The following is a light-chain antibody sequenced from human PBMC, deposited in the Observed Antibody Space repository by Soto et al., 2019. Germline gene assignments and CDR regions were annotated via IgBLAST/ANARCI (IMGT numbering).Light chain of an antibody. V-gene: IGKV3-15*01. CDR1: QSVSNN. Sequence: QSPGTVSLSTGERATLTCRASQSVSNNYLAWYQQKPGQAPRLLMFGSSTRATGIPARFSGSGSGTEFTLSISSLQSEDFAVYYCLQYNKWPRTFGQGSKVDI. CDR2: GSS. J-gene: IGKJ1*01. CDR3: LQYNKWPRT.